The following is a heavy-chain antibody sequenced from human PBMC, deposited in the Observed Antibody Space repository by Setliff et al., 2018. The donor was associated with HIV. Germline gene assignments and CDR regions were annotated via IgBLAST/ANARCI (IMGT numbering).Heavy chain of an antibody. CDR2: IIPIFGSA. Sequence: SVKVSCKASADTFSSHVISWFRQAPGQGLEWMGGIIPIFGSANFPQNFQGRLTITVDEPTSTAYMELSSLTSDDAAVYYCARPTYYTDNSGHPRYYFETWGQGTRVTVSS. J-gene: IGHJ5*02. V-gene: IGHV1-69*13. CDR1: ADTFSSHV. CDR3: ARPTYYTDNSGHPRYYFET. D-gene: IGHD3-22*01.